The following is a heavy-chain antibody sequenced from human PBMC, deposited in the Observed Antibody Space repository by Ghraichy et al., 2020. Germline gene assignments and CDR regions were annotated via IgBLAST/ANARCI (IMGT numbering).Heavy chain of an antibody. J-gene: IGHJ4*02. CDR3: ARALSSYIVGATSAGY. CDR2: IIPIFGTA. CDR1: GGTFSSYA. D-gene: IGHD1-26*01. V-gene: IGHV1-69*05. Sequence: SVKVPCKASGGTFSSYAISWVRQAPGQGLEWMGGIIPIFGTANYAQKFQGRVTITTDESTSTAYMELSSLRSEDTAVYYCARALSSYIVGATSAGYWGQGTLVTVSS.